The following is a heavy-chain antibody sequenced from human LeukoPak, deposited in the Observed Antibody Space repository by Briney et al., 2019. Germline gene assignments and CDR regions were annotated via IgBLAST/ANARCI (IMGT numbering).Heavy chain of an antibody. CDR2: INHRGST. J-gene: IGHJ4*02. D-gene: IGHD3-22*01. Sequence: SETLSLTCAVYGGSFSGYYWSWIRQPPGKGLEWIGEINHRGSTYYNPSLKSRVTISVDTSKNQFSLKLSSVTAADTAVYYCARLLHYYDSSGWGGFDYWGQGTLVTVSS. CDR3: ARLLHYYDSSGWGGFDY. V-gene: IGHV4-34*01. CDR1: GGSFSGYY.